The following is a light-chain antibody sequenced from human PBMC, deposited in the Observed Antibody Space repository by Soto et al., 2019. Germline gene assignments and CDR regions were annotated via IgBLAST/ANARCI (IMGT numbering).Light chain of an antibody. V-gene: IGLV2-14*01. CDR1: FNDVGGFDY. CDR2: EVR. J-gene: IGLJ1*01. CDR3: SSYTSTNAMV. Sequence: QSVLTQPASVSGSPGQSITLSCTGTFNDVGGFDYVSWYQHHPGKAPKLLIYEVRNRPSGASNRFSGSRSGKTASLTISGLQAEDEADYYCSSYTSTNAMVFGTGTK.